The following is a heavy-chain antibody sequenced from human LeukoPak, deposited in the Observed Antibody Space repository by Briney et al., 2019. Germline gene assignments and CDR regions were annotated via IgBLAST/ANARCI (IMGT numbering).Heavy chain of an antibody. CDR1: GGSISSYY. D-gene: IGHD2-2*01. Sequence: SETLSLTCTVSGGSISSYYWSWIRQPAGKGLEWIGRIYTSGTTHYNPSLKSRVTISVDTSKNQFSLKLSSVTAADTAVYYCATHHCSSTSCYVGFDYWGQGTLVTVSS. V-gene: IGHV4-4*07. J-gene: IGHJ4*02. CDR2: IYTSGTT. CDR3: ATHHCSSTSCYVGFDY.